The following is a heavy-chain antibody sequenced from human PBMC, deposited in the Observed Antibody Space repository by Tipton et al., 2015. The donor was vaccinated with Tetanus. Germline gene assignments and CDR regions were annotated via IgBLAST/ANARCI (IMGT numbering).Heavy chain of an antibody. CDR3: ARRSYCSSSRCFDAFDL. J-gene: IGHJ3*01. CDR1: GGSVNSGTYY. Sequence: LRLSCSVSGGSVNSGTYYWSWIRQPPGKGLEWLGDIYYGGATQYNPSLESRVTISMDTSKNQVSLRLTSVTAADTAVYYCARRSYCSSSRCFDAFDLWGQGTMVTVSS. CDR2: IYYGGAT. V-gene: IGHV4-61*01. D-gene: IGHD2-2*01.